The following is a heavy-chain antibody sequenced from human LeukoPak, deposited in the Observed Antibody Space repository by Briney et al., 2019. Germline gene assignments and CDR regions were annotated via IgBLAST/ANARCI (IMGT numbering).Heavy chain of an antibody. D-gene: IGHD5-18*01. Sequence: PSETLSLTCAVYGGSFSGYYWSWIRQPPGKGLEWIGEINHSGSTNYNPSLKSRVTISADTSKNQFSLKLSSVTAADTAVYYCARVDTAMVPNWFDPWGQGTLVTVSS. CDR1: GGSFSGYY. CDR2: INHSGST. V-gene: IGHV4-34*01. J-gene: IGHJ5*02. CDR3: ARVDTAMVPNWFDP.